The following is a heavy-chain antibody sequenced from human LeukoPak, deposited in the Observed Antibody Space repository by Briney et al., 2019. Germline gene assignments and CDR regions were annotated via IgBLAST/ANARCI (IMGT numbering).Heavy chain of an antibody. J-gene: IGHJ4*02. D-gene: IGHD2-2*01. Sequence: GGSLRLSCAASGFTFGASTLHWVRHASGKGLEWVGHIRSRVHNYATQYAASVKGRFTISRDDSKNTAYLQMNSLKSEDTAVYYCTGSSKGYSGQGALVTVSS. CDR1: GFTFGAST. CDR2: IRSRVHNYAT. CDR3: TGSSKGY. V-gene: IGHV3-73*01.